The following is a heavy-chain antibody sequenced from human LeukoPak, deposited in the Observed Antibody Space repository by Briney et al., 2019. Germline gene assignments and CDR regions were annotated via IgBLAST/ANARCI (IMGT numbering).Heavy chain of an antibody. Sequence: ASVKVSCKAPGGTFSSYAISWVRQAPGQGLEWMGGIIPIFGTANYAQKFQGRVTITTDESTSTAYMELSSLRSEDTAVYYCARADYSSSSGGYMDVWGKGTTVTVSS. V-gene: IGHV1-69*05. D-gene: IGHD6-6*01. J-gene: IGHJ6*03. CDR1: GGTFSSYA. CDR2: IIPIFGTA. CDR3: ARADYSSSSGGYMDV.